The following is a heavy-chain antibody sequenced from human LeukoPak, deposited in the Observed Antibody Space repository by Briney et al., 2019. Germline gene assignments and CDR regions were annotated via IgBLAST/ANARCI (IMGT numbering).Heavy chain of an antibody. J-gene: IGHJ4*02. Sequence: GGSLRLSCAASGFIFSSYWMSWVGQAPGKGLEWVANIKQDGNERHYVDSVKGRFTISRDNSKNSLYLQMNSLRPEDTAVYYCASDSPRVGATGSNDHWGQGTQVTVSS. CDR1: GFIFSSYW. CDR2: IKQDGNER. CDR3: ASDSPRVGATGSNDH. V-gene: IGHV3-7*03. D-gene: IGHD1-26*01.